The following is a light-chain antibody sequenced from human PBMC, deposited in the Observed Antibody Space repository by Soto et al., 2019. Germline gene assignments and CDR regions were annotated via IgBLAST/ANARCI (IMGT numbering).Light chain of an antibody. V-gene: IGLV7-46*01. CDR3: LLSYSGPQRV. J-gene: IGLJ1*01. CDR2: DTS. CDR1: TGAVTSGHY. Sequence: QAVVTQESSVTVSPGGTVTLTCGSSTGAVTSGHYPYWFQQRPGQAPRTLIYDTSNKHSWTPARFSGSLLGGKAALTLSGAQPEDEADYYCLLSYSGPQRVFGAGTKVTVL.